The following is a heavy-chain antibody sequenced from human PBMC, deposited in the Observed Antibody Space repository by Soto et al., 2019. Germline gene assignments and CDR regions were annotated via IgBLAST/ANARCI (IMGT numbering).Heavy chain of an antibody. CDR1: GYTFTSYA. J-gene: IGHJ4*02. D-gene: IGHD3-10*01. V-gene: IGHV1-3*01. CDR2: INAGNGNT. CDR3: ASGTMDRGVIPTFDY. Sequence: ASVKVSCKASGYTFTSYAMHWVRQAPGQRLEWMGWINAGNGNTKYSQKFQGRVTITRDTSASTAYMELSSLRSEDTAVYYCASGTMDRGVIPTFDYWGQGTLVTVSS.